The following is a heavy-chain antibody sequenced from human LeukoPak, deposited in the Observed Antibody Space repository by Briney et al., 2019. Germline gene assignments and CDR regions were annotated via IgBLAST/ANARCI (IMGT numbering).Heavy chain of an antibody. CDR1: GFSFSSYW. J-gene: IGHJ4*01. Sequence: GGSLRLSCVGSGFSFSSYWMTWVRQASGKGLEWVANIKQDGSETYYVDSVKGRFTIYRDNAENSVYMQMNSLRAEDTAVYYCARAGQWPAPQQIDYWGHGTLVTVSS. D-gene: IGHD6-19*01. CDR3: ARAGQWPAPQQIDY. V-gene: IGHV3-7*01. CDR2: IKQDGSET.